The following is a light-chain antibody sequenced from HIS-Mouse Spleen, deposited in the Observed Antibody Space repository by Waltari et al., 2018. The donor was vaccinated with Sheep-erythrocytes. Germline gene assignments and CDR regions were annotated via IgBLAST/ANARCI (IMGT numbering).Light chain of an antibody. CDR1: PDISNY. CDR3: QQYDNLLT. CDR2: DAS. J-gene: IGKJ4*01. Sequence: DIQMTQSPSSLSASVGDRVTIPCQASPDISNYLNWYQQKPGKAPKLLIYDASNLETGVPSRFSGSGSGTDFTFTISSLQPEDIATYYCQQYDNLLTFGGGTK. V-gene: IGKV1-33*01.